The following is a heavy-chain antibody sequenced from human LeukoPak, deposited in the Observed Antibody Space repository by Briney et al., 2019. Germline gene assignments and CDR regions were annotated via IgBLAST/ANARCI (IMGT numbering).Heavy chain of an antibody. V-gene: IGHV4-4*07. CDR3: ARSGIAVAGTAFDY. CDR2: IYTSGST. J-gene: IGHJ4*02. CDR1: GGSISSYY. D-gene: IGHD6-19*01. Sequence: SETLSLTCTVSGGSISSYYWSWIRQPAGKGLEWIGRIYTSGSTNYNPSLKSRVTMSVETSKNQFSLKLSSVTAADTAVYYCARSGIAVAGTAFDYWSQGTLVTVSS.